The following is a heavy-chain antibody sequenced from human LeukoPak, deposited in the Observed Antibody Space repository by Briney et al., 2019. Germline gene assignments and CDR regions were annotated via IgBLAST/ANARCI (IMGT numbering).Heavy chain of an antibody. D-gene: IGHD4-23*01. V-gene: IGHV3-11*04. CDR2: ISPSGDII. Sequence: PGGSLRLSCAASGFTFSDYYISWIRQAPGKGLEWVSDISPSGDIISYADSVKGRFIISRDYAKESLHLQMNSLRAEDTAVYYCARETGGNSDYWGQGTLVTVSS. CDR1: GFTFSDYY. CDR3: ARETGGNSDY. J-gene: IGHJ4*02.